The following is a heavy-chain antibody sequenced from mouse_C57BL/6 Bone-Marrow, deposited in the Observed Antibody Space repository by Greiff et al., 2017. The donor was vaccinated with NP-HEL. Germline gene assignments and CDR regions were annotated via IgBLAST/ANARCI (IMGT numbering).Heavy chain of an antibody. D-gene: IGHD2-3*01. V-gene: IGHV5-4*03. CDR2: ISDGGSYT. CDR3: ARGWLLRRDAMDY. Sequence: EVKLVESGGGLVKPGGSLKLSCAASGFTFSSYAMSWVRQTPEKRLEWVATISDGGSYTYYPDNVKGRFTISRDNAKNNLYLQMSQLKSEDTAMYYCARGWLLRRDAMDYWGQGTSVTVSS. J-gene: IGHJ4*01. CDR1: GFTFSSYA.